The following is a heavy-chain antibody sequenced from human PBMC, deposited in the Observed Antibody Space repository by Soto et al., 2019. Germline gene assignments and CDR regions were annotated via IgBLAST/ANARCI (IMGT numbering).Heavy chain of an antibody. CDR2: ISGSGGST. Sequence: GSLRLSCAASGFTFSSYAMSWVRQAPGKGLEWVSAISGSGGSTYYADSVKGRFTISRDNSKNTLYLQMNSLRAEDTAVYYCAKISWVNHYFDYWGQGTLVTVSS. D-gene: IGHD2-15*01. CDR1: GFTFSSYA. CDR3: AKISWVNHYFDY. J-gene: IGHJ4*02. V-gene: IGHV3-23*01.